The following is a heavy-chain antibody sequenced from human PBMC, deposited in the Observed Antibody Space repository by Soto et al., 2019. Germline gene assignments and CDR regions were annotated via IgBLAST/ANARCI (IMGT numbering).Heavy chain of an antibody. D-gene: IGHD3-3*01. V-gene: IGHV4-30-4*01. Sequence: LSLTCTVSGGSISSGDYYWSWIRQPPGKGLEWIGYIYYSGSTYYNPSLKSRVTISVDTSKNQFSLKLSSVTAADTAVYYCARDQIARGSYYDFWRGRSNWFDPWGQGTLVTVSS. CDR2: IYYSGST. CDR1: GGSISSGDYY. J-gene: IGHJ5*02. CDR3: ARDQIARGSYYDFWRGRSNWFDP.